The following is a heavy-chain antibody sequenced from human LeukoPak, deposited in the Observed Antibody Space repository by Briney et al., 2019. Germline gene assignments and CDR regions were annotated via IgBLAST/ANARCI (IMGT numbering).Heavy chain of an antibody. V-gene: IGHV3-30*18. CDR2: ISYDGSNK. D-gene: IGHD6-13*01. CDR1: GFTFSSYG. Sequence: PGRSLRLSCAASGFTFSSYGMHWVRQAPGKGLEWVAVISYDGSNKYYEDSVKGRLTISRDNSKNTLYLQMNSLRAEDTAVYYCAKDWYSSSWYGDPYYFDYWGQGTLVTVSS. CDR3: AKDWYSSSWYGDPYYFDY. J-gene: IGHJ4*02.